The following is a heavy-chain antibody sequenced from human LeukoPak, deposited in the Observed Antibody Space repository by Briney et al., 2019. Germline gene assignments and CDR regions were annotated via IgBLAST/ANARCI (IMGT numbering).Heavy chain of an antibody. CDR1: GGSISSGGYY. CDR2: IYYSGST. Sequence: RSETLSLTCTVSGGSISSGGYYWSWIRQHPGKGLEWIGYIYYSGSTYYDPSLKSRVTISVDTSKNQFSLKLSSVTAADTAVYYCARGGSITISSDAFDIWGQGTMVTVSS. V-gene: IGHV4-31*03. D-gene: IGHD3-3*01. J-gene: IGHJ3*02. CDR3: ARGGSITISSDAFDI.